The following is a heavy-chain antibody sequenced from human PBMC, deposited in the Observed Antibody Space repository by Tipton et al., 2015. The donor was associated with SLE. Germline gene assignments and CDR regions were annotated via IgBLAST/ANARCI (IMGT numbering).Heavy chain of an antibody. CDR3: ARGPYYYMDV. J-gene: IGHJ6*03. V-gene: IGHV4-39*07. CDR2: MYYSGST. CDR1: NGSISSSPYY. Sequence: TLSLTCTVSNGSISSSPYYWGWIRQSPGKGLEWVGSMYYSGSTYHNPSLKSRVTMSVDTSRNQCSLNLTSVTAADTAVYYCARGPYYYMDVWGKGTTVTVSS.